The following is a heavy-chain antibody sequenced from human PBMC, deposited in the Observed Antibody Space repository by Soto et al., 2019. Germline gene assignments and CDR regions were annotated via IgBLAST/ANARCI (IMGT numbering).Heavy chain of an antibody. Sequence: GGTLRLCCAASGFTFSNAWMSWVRRAPGKGLEWVGRIKSKTDGGTTDYAAPVKGRFTISRDDSKNTLYLQMNSLKTEDTAVYYCTTAVTMVRGVIRNDYWGQGTLVTVSS. D-gene: IGHD3-10*01. V-gene: IGHV3-15*01. J-gene: IGHJ4*02. CDR3: TTAVTMVRGVIRNDY. CDR1: GFTFSNAW. CDR2: IKSKTDGGTT.